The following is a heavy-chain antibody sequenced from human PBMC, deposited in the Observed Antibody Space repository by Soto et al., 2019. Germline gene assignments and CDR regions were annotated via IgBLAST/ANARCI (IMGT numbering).Heavy chain of an antibody. V-gene: IGHV3-33*01. D-gene: IGHD4-17*01. Sequence: QVQLEESGRGVVQPGRSLRLSCEASGFTFNTYSMHWVRQPPGKGLEWLAAIWYDGTQKYYADSVKGRFIISRDNSKKTLYVEMNRPRAEDTAVYYCARAGGTTVTGLWHFDSWGQGTLVTVSS. J-gene: IGHJ4*02. CDR3: ARAGGTTVTGLWHFDS. CDR2: IWYDGTQK. CDR1: GFTFNTYS.